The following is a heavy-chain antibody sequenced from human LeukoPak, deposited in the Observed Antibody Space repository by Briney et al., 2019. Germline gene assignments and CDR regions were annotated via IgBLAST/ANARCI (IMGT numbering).Heavy chain of an antibody. CDR3: ASSPCDYYDSSGEGDAFDI. V-gene: IGHV5-10-1*01. CDR2: IDPSDSYT. J-gene: IGHJ3*02. CDR1: GYSFTSYW. D-gene: IGHD3-22*01. Sequence: GESLKISCKGSGYSFTSYWISWVRQMPGKGLEWMGRIDPSDSYTNYSPSFQGHVTISADKSISTAYLQWSSLKASDTAMYYCASSPCDYYDSSGEGDAFDICGQGTIVTVSS.